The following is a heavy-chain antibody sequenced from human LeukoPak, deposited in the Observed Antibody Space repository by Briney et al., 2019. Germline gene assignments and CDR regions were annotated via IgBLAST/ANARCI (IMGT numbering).Heavy chain of an antibody. D-gene: IGHD3-22*01. J-gene: IGHJ3*02. Sequence: SETLSLTCTVSGGSISSSSYYWDWIRQPPGKGLEWIGSIYYSGSTYYNPSLKSRVTISVDTSKNQFSLKLSSVTAADTAVYYCARVYKNYYDSSADAFDIWGQGTMVTVSS. V-gene: IGHV4-39*07. CDR3: ARVYKNYYDSSADAFDI. CDR2: IYYSGST. CDR1: GGSISSSSYY.